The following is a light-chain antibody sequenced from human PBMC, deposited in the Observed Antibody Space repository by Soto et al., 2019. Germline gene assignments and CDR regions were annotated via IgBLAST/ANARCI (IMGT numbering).Light chain of an antibody. CDR1: QSVLYSSNNTNY. CDR3: QQYSSTPPP. V-gene: IGKV4-1*01. CDR2: WAS. Sequence: DIVMTQSPDSLAVSLGERATINCKSSQSVLYSSNNTNYLALYQQKPGQPPKLLIYWASTRESGVPDRFSGSGSETEFTLNISSLQAEDVAVYYCQQYSSTPPPFGHGNKLEIK. J-gene: IGKJ2*01.